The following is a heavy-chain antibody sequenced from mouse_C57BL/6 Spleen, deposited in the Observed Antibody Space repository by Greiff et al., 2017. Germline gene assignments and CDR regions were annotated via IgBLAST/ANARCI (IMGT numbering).Heavy chain of an antibody. D-gene: IGHD3-2*02. V-gene: IGHV3-6*01. Sequence: VQLQQSGPGLVKPSQSLSLTCSVTGYSITSGYYWNWIRQFPGNKLEWMGYISYDGSNNYNPSLKNRISITRDTSKNQFFLKLNSVTTEDTATYYCAREGSSGYDYAMDYWGQGTSVTVSS. CDR3: AREGSSGYDYAMDY. CDR1: GYSITSGYY. J-gene: IGHJ4*01. CDR2: ISYDGSN.